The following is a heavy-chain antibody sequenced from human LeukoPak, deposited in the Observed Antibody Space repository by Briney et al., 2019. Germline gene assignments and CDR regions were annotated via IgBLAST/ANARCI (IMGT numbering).Heavy chain of an antibody. J-gene: IGHJ4*02. CDR1: GFTFSSYA. CDR3: ARDSLYCGGDCYSF. CDR2: ISGSGGST. V-gene: IGHV3-23*01. Sequence: PGGSLRLSCAASGFTFSSYAMSWVRQAPGKGLEWVSAISGSGGSTYYADSVKGRFTISRDNSKNTLYLQMNSLRAEGTAVYYCARDSLYCGGDCYSFWGQGTLVTVSS. D-gene: IGHD2-21*01.